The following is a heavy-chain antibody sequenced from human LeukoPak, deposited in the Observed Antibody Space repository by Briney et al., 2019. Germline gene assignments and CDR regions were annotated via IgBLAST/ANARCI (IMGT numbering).Heavy chain of an antibody. CDR3: ARLYDGSAYHADHFDY. CDR2: ISSSSSYI. J-gene: IGHJ4*02. V-gene: IGHV3-21*01. D-gene: IGHD3-22*01. CDR1: GFTFSSYS. Sequence: PGGSLRLSCAASGFTFSSYSMNWVRQAPGKGLEWVSSISSSSSYIYYADSVKGRFTISRDNAKNSLYLQMNSLRAEDTAVYYCARLYDGSAYHADHFDYWGQGTLVIVSS.